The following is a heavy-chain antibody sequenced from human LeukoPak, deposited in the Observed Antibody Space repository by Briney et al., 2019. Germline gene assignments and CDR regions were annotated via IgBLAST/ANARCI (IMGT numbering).Heavy chain of an antibody. J-gene: IGHJ4*02. CDR3: ATQYSFTSYFDY. D-gene: IGHD6-6*01. CDR1: GGSISSGDYY. CDR2: IYYSGSS. V-gene: IGHV4-30-4*08. Sequence: PSQTLSLTCTVSGGSISSGDYYWSWIRQPPGKGLEWIGYIYYSGSSYYNPSLKGRGTISVDTSKNQFYLKLSSVTAADTAVYYCATQYSFTSYFDYWGQGALVTVSS.